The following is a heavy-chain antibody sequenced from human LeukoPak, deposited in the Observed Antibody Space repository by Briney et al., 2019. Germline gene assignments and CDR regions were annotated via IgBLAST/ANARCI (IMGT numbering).Heavy chain of an antibody. CDR1: GFTFSSYA. CDR3: AKDSRPYYYDSSGSYYFDY. D-gene: IGHD3-22*01. V-gene: IGHV3-23*01. CDR2: ISGSGGST. Sequence: GGSLRLSCAASGFTFSSYAMSWVRHAPGKGLEWVSAISGSGGSTYYSDSVKGRFTISRDNSKNTLYLQMNSLRAEDTAVYYCAKDSRPYYYDSSGSYYFDYWGQGTLVTVSS. J-gene: IGHJ4*02.